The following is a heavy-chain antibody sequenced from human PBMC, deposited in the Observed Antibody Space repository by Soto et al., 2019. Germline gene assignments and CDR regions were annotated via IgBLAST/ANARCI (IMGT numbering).Heavy chain of an antibody. Sequence: VASVKVSCKASGVTFSSYAISWVRQAPGQGLEWMGGIIPIFGTANYAQKFQGRVTITADESTSTAYMELSSLRSEDTAVYYCARGEEQLVNFDYWGQGTLVTVSS. CDR2: IIPIFGTA. V-gene: IGHV1-69*13. CDR1: GVTFSSYA. CDR3: ARGEEQLVNFDY. D-gene: IGHD6-13*01. J-gene: IGHJ4*02.